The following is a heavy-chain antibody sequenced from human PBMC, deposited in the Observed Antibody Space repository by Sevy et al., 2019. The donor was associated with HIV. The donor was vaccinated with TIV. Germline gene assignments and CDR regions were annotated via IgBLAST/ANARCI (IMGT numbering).Heavy chain of an antibody. V-gene: IGHV4-34*01. Sequence: SETLSLTCAVSGGSFSGYSWDWIRRPPGKGLEWIGEVNHSGSTNYNPSLKSRVTISVDTSKNHFSLKLNFVTAADTAVYYCAGGGDGVVPSPIMGLGPWTKYWYFDLWGRCTLVTVSS. J-gene: IGHJ2*01. CDR3: AGGGDGVVPSPIMGLGPWTKYWYFDL. D-gene: IGHD3-3*01. CDR1: GGSFSGYS. CDR2: VNHSGST.